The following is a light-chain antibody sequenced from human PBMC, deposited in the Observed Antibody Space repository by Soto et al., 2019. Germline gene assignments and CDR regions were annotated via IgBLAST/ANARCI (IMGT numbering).Light chain of an antibody. CDR1: NSDIGAYDS. J-gene: IGLJ1*01. V-gene: IGLV2-14*01. CDR2: GVD. CDR3: IAYTGSSTSYV. Sequence: QSALTQPASVSGSPGQSITVSCTGTNSDIGAYDSVSWYQHHPGRAPKLLIYGVDRRPSGISYRFSASKSGNTASLTISGLQAEDEGDYYCIAYTGSSTSYVFGSGTKVTVL.